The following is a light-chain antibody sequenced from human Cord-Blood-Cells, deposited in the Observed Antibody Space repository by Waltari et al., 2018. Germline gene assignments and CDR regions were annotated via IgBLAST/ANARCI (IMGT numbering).Light chain of an antibody. V-gene: IGLV2-8*01. CDR1: SSDVGGYNY. CDR2: GVS. CDR3: SSYAGSNNVV. J-gene: IGLJ2*01. Sequence: QSALTQPPSASGSPGQSVTISCTGTSSDVGGYNYVSWYQQHPGKAPRLMIYGVSKRPSGVPDRFSGSKSGNTASLTVSGLQAEDEADYYCSSYAGSNNVVFGGVTKLTVL.